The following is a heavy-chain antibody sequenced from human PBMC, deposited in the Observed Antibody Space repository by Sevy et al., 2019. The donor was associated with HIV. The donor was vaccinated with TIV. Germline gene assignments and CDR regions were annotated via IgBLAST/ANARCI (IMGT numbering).Heavy chain of an antibody. CDR2: ISSSGSTI. Sequence: GGSLRFSCAASGFTFSSYEMNWVRQAPGKGLEWVSYISSSGSTIYYADSVKGRFTISRDNAKNSLYLQMNSLRAEDTAVYYCARKAITVTTFGYYYYYMDVWGKGTTVTVSS. V-gene: IGHV3-48*03. J-gene: IGHJ6*03. D-gene: IGHD4-17*01. CDR3: ARKAITVTTFGYYYYYMDV. CDR1: GFTFSSYE.